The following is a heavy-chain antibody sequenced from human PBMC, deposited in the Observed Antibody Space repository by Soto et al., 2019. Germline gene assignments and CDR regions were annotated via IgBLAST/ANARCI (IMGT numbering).Heavy chain of an antibody. V-gene: IGHV6-1*01. CDR2: TYYRSNWRH. CDR3: ARGVAGSGFDL. D-gene: IGHD6-19*01. Sequence: SHTLSLPCAISGYSVSSNTAALNWIRSSPSRGLEWLGRTYYRSNWRHDYAVSVKSRITVNPDTSKNHFSLQLNSVTPDDTAVYYCARGVAGSGFDLWGQGTLVTVSS. CDR1: GYSVSSNTAA. J-gene: IGHJ4*02.